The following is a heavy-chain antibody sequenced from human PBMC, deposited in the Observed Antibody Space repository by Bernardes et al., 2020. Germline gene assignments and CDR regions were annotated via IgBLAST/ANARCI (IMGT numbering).Heavy chain of an antibody. J-gene: IGHJ5*02. CDR3: TKANCGGDCPGYNWFDP. V-gene: IGHV3-15*01. CDR1: GFTFSDSS. D-gene: IGHD2-21*01. CDR2: IRSNSDGTTT. Sequence: GGSLRLSCVASGFTFSDSSMTWVRQAPGKGLEWVGRIRSNSDGTTTDYAAPVKGRFMISSDDSKNTMYLQMNSLKAEDKAVYYCTKANCGGDCPGYNWFDPWGQGTLVTVSS.